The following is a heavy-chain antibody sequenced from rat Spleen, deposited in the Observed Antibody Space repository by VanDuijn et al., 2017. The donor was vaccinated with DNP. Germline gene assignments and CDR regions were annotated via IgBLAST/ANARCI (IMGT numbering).Heavy chain of an antibody. V-gene: IGHV5-25*01. Sequence: EVQLVESGGGLVQPGRSLKLSCAASEFTFSKSDVAWVRQAPTRGLEWVASISPSGANIYYRDSVRGRFTIFRDIPKSTLYLQMDSLRSEDTATYYCASRGGTYYFDYWGQGVMVTVSS. D-gene: IGHD1-11*01. CDR3: ASRGGTYYFDY. CDR2: ISPSGANI. CDR1: EFTFSKSD. J-gene: IGHJ2*01.